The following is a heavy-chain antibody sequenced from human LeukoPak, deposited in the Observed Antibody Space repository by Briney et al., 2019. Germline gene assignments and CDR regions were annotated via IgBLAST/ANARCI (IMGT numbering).Heavy chain of an antibody. Sequence: ASVKVSCKASGGTFISYAISWVRQAPGQGLEWMGGIIPIFGTANYAQKFQGRVTITADESTSTAYMELSSLRSEDTAVYYCAREIVVVPAAIGWFDPWGQGTLVTVSS. D-gene: IGHD2-2*02. CDR1: GGTFISYA. V-gene: IGHV1-69*13. J-gene: IGHJ5*02. CDR3: AREIVVVPAAIGWFDP. CDR2: IIPIFGTA.